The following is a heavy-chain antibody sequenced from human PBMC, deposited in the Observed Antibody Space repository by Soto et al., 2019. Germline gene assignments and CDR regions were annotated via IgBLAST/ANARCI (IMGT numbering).Heavy chain of an antibody. D-gene: IGHD3-3*01. CDR2: IIPIFGTP. CDR1: GGSFSSYA. V-gene: IGHV1-69*01. J-gene: IGHJ6*02. Sequence: QVQLVQSGAEVKKPGSSVKVSCKASGGSFSSYAISWVRQAPGQGLEWMGGIIPIFGTPSYAQKFQGRVTITADESTSTAYMELSSLRSEDTAVYYCARDGPRVLRFLEWSKGGPYYYYGMDVWGQGTTVTVSS. CDR3: ARDGPRVLRFLEWSKGGPYYYYGMDV.